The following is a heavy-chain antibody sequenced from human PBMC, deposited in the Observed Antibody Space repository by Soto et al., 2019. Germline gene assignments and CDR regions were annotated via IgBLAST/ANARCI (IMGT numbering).Heavy chain of an antibody. CDR3: ATNRILYENWFDP. CDR2: MNPNSGNT. V-gene: IGHV1-8*01. J-gene: IGHJ5*02. CDR1: GYTLTSYD. D-gene: IGHD2-15*01. Sequence: ASVKVSCKASGYTLTSYDINWVRQATGQGLEWMGWMNPNSGNTGYAQKFQGRVTMTRNTSISTAYMELSSLRSEDTAVYYCATNRILYENWFDPWGQGTLVTVSS.